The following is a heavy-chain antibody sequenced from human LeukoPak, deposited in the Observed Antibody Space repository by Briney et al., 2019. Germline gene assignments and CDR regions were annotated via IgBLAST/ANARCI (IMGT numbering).Heavy chain of an antibody. CDR1: GFTFSSYA. V-gene: IGHV3-30-3*01. D-gene: IGHD6-19*01. Sequence: GGSLRLSCAASGFTFSSYAMHWVRQAPGKGLEWVAVISYDGSNKYYADSVKGRFTISRDNSKNTLYLQMNSLRAEDTAVYYCARGRMIAVAGTLAYWGQGTLVTVSS. CDR2: ISYDGSNK. CDR3: ARGRMIAVAGTLAY. J-gene: IGHJ4*02.